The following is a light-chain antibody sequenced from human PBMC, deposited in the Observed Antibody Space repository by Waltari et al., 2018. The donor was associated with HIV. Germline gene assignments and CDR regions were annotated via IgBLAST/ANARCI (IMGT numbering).Light chain of an antibody. Sequence: QSALTQPASVSGSPGQSITISCTGTSSDFGGYNLVSWYQQHPGKAPKLMIYEVSKRPSGVCNRFSGAKSGKTASLTISGLQAEDEADYYCCAYAGSTTYVIFGGGTKLTVL. CDR2: EVS. CDR3: CAYAGSTTYVI. J-gene: IGLJ2*01. CDR1: SSDFGGYNL. V-gene: IGLV2-23*02.